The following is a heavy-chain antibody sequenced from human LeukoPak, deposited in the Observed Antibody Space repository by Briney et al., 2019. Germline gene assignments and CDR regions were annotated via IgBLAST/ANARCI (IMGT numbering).Heavy chain of an antibody. J-gene: IGHJ4*02. V-gene: IGHV3-23*01. CDR3: AKVPALRFAKTDY. CDR2: ISGSGGST. Sequence: GGSLSLSCAASGFTFSSYAMSWVRQAPGKGLEWVSAISGSGGSTYYADSVKGRFTISRDNSKNTLYLQMNSLRAEDTAVYYCAKVPALRFAKTDYWGQGTLVTVSS. D-gene: IGHD3-3*01. CDR1: GFTFSSYA.